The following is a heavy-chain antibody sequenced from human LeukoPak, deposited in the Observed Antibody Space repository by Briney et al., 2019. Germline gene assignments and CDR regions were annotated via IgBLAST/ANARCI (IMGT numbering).Heavy chain of an antibody. D-gene: IGHD3-22*01. CDR1: GFTFSSYA. CDR3: AKKFRHITMIVVALAEGPSVGYFDL. V-gene: IGHV3-30*04. CDR2: ISYDGSNK. J-gene: IGHJ2*01. Sequence: GRSLRLSCAASGFTFSSYAMHWVRQAPGKGLEWVAVISYDGSNKYYADSVKGRFTISRDNSKNTLYLQMNSLRAEDTAVYYCAKKFRHITMIVVALAEGPSVGYFDLWGRGTLVTVSS.